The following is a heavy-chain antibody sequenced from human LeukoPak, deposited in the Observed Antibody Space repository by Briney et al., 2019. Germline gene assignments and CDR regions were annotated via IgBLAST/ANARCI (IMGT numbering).Heavy chain of an antibody. V-gene: IGHV3-11*03. CDR1: GFTFSDYY. J-gene: IGHJ4*02. CDR3: ASLPYDYVWGSYRFFDY. CDR2: ISSSSSYT. Sequence: GGSLRLSCAASGFTFSDYYMSWIRQAPGKGLEWVSYISSSSSYTNYADSVKGRFTISRDNAKNSLYLQMNSLRAEDAAVYYCASLPYDYVWGSYRFFDYWGQGTLVTVSS. D-gene: IGHD3-16*02.